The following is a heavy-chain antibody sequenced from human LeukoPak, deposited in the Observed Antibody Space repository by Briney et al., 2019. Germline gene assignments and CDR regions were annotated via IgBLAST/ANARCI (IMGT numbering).Heavy chain of an antibody. CDR2: ISYDGSNK. CDR1: GFTFSSYG. Sequence: GGSLRLSCAASGFTFSSYGMHWVRQAPGKGLEWVAVISYDGSNKYYADSVKGRFTISRDNSKNTLYLQMNSLRAEDTAVYYCTTGQDSSGYYGSFDYWGQGTLVTVSS. CDR3: TTGQDSSGYYGSFDY. V-gene: IGHV3-30*03. J-gene: IGHJ4*02. D-gene: IGHD3-22*01.